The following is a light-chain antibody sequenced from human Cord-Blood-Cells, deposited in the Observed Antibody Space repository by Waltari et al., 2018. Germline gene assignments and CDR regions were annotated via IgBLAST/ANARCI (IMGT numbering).Light chain of an antibody. CDR1: QDISHY. CDR3: QQYDNLPYT. Sequence: DIQMTQSPSSLSASVGDRVTITCQASQDISHYLNWYQQKPWKAPKLLIYDASNLETGVPSRVSGSGSGTDFTFTISSLQPEDIATYYCQQYDNLPYTFGQGTKLEIK. CDR2: DAS. J-gene: IGKJ2*01. V-gene: IGKV1-33*01.